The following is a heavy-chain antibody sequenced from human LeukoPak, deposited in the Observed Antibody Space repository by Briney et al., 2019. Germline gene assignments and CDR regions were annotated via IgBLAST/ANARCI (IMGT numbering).Heavy chain of an antibody. CDR3: ARADYYGSGSYNDY. D-gene: IGHD3-10*01. CDR1: GGSISSGSYY. J-gene: IGHJ4*02. Sequence: SQTLSLTCTVSGGSISSGSYYWSWIRQPAGKGLEWIGRIYTSGGTNYNPSLKSRVTISVDTSKNQFSLKLSSVTAADTAVYYCARADYYGSGSYNDYWGQGTLVTVSS. V-gene: IGHV4-61*02. CDR2: IYTSGGT.